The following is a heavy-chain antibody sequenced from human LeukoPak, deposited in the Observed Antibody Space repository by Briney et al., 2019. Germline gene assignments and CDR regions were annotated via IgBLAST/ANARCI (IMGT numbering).Heavy chain of an antibody. CDR3: ARVIRLSSSSWYNYYYYMDV. D-gene: IGHD6-13*01. CDR1: GGSISSGSYY. Sequence: SETLSLTCTVSGGSISSGSYYWSWIRQPAGKGLEWIGRIYTSGSTNYNPSLKSRVTISVDTSKNQFSLKLSSVTAADTAVYYCARVIRLSSSSWYNYYYYMDVWGKGTTVTVSS. CDR2: IYTSGST. J-gene: IGHJ6*03. V-gene: IGHV4-61*02.